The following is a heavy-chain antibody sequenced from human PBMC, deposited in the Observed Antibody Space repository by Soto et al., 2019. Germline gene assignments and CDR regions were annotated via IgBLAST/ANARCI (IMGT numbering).Heavy chain of an antibody. V-gene: IGHV3-23*01. CDR3: ARVAPGYSSTPHRFDF. J-gene: IGHJ4*02. CDR2: ISSSCGSI. CDR1: GVTVDIYA. Sequence: PWGSLRLSCAASGVTVDIYAMSWVRQAPGKGLEWVSSISSSCGSIYYEHSVKGRFTISRDKSKNTLDLQMNSLRAEDTAVYHCARVAPGYSSTPHRFDFWGQGTLVTVSS. D-gene: IGHD6-13*01.